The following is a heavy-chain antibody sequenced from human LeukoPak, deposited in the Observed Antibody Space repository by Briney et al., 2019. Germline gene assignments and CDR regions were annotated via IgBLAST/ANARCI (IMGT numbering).Heavy chain of an antibody. CDR3: ARELNPVSGNYLVGWFDP. CDR2: INPNSGGT. J-gene: IGHJ5*02. CDR1: GYTFTGYY. Sequence: ASVKVSCKASGYTFTGYYMHWVRQARGQGLEWMGWINPNSGGTNYAQKFQGRVTMTRDTSISTAYMELSRLRSDDTAVYYCARELNPVSGNYLVGWFDPWGQGTLVTVSS. D-gene: IGHD1-26*01. V-gene: IGHV1-2*02.